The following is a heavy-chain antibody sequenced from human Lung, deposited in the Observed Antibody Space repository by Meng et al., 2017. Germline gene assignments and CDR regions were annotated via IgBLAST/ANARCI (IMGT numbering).Heavy chain of an antibody. CDR1: GFTFSGSA. J-gene: IGHJ4*02. CDR3: TCTSDYYDSSAFRDDY. V-gene: IGHV3-73*01. Sequence: GGSLRLSCAASGFTFSGSAVHWVRQASGKGLEWVGRIRSKTKTYATTYAASVRGRFTISRDDSKNTAFLQMSRLQVEDTAVYYCTCTSDYYDSSAFRDDYWGQGALVTVSS. CDR2: IRSKTKTYAT. D-gene: IGHD3-22*01.